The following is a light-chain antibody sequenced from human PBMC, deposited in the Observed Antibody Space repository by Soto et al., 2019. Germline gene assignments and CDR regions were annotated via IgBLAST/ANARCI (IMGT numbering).Light chain of an antibody. Sequence: PGERATLSCRASQSVGRDFVAWYQQKPGQAPRFLIYGASSRATGIPDRFSGSGYGTDFTLTISRLEPEDFAVYYCHQYASSPRTFGQGTKVEI. CDR2: GAS. CDR1: QSVGRDF. J-gene: IGKJ1*01. V-gene: IGKV3-20*01. CDR3: HQYASSPRT.